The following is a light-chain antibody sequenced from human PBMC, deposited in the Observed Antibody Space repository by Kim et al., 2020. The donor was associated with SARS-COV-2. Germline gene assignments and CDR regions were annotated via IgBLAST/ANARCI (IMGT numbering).Light chain of an antibody. CDR1: SSNIGSNT. Sequence: QSVLTQPPSASGTPGQRVTISCSGSSSNIGSNTVNWYQQLPGTAPKLLIYSNNQRPSGVPDRFSGSKSGTSASLAISGLQSEDEADYYYAAWDDSLNGPNYVFGTGTKVTVL. CDR2: SNN. J-gene: IGLJ1*01. V-gene: IGLV1-44*01. CDR3: AAWDDSLNGPNYV.